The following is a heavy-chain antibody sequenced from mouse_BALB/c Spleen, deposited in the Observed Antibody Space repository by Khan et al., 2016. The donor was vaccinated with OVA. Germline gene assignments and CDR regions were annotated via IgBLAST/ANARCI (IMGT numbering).Heavy chain of an antibody. CDR3: ASHLTGSFAY. V-gene: IGHV5-6*01. Sequence: EVELVESGGDLVRPGGSLKLSCAASGFTFSAYGMSWVRQSPDKRLEWVATINSDGYXTYYPDSLKGRFIISRDNAKNTLYLQMRSLKSEDTAMYYCASHLTGSFAYWGQGTLVTVSA. CDR2: INSDGYXT. CDR1: GFTFSAYG. D-gene: IGHD4-1*01. J-gene: IGHJ3*01.